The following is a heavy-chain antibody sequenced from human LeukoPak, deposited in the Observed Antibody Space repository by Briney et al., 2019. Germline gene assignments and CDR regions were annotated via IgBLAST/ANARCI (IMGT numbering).Heavy chain of an antibody. J-gene: IGHJ4*02. V-gene: IGHV4-59*01. Sequence: SETLSLTCTVSGGSISSYYWSWIRQPPGKGLEWIGYIYYSGSTNYNPSLKSRVTISVDTSKNQFSLKLSSVTAADTAVYYCARIMVRGAHIDYWGQGTLVTVSS. CDR1: GGSISSYY. CDR3: ARIMVRGAHIDY. CDR2: IYYSGST. D-gene: IGHD3-10*01.